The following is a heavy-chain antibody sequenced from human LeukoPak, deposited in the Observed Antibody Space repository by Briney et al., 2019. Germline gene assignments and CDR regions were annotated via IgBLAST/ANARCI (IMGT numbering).Heavy chain of an antibody. CDR3: ARTPLAAGISWFDP. V-gene: IGHV4-61*02. CDR2: IYTSGST. Sequence: SVTLSLTCTVSGGSISSGSYYWTWIRQSAGKGLEWIGRIYTSGSTNYNPSLKSRVTISVDTSKNQFSLKLSSVTAADTAVYYCARTPLAAGISWFDPWGQGTLVTVSS. J-gene: IGHJ5*02. CDR1: GGSISSGSYY. D-gene: IGHD6-13*01.